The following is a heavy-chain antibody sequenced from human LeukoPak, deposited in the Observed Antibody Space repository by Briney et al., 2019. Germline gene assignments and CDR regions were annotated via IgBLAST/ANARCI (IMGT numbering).Heavy chain of an antibody. Sequence: SETLSLTCAVSGGSISSGGYSWSWIRQPPGKGLEWIGYIYHSGSTYYNPSLKSRVTISVDRSKNQFSLKLSSVTAADTAVYYCARSVGVVVTHYFDYWGQGTLVTVSS. CDR1: GGSISSGGYS. CDR3: ARSVGVVVTHYFDY. D-gene: IGHD3-22*01. CDR2: IYHSGST. V-gene: IGHV4-30-2*01. J-gene: IGHJ4*02.